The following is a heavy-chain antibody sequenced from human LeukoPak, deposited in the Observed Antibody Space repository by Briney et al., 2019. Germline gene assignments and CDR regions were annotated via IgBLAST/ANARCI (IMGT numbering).Heavy chain of an antibody. Sequence: GGSLRLSCAASGFTFSAYTMNWVRQAPGKGLEWVSSITSSSASIYYADSLRGRFTISRDNAKNSLYLQMNSLRAEDTAVYYCARTPSNTWTNWFDPWGQGTLVTVSS. J-gene: IGHJ5*02. D-gene: IGHD6-13*01. CDR1: GFTFSAYT. CDR3: ARTPSNTWTNWFDP. CDR2: ITSSSASI. V-gene: IGHV3-21*01.